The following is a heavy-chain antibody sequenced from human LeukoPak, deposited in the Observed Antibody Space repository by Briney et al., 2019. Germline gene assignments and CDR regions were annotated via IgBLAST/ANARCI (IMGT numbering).Heavy chain of an antibody. Sequence: SQTLSLTCAISGDSVSSNSSAWNWIRPSPSAGLEWLGRTYYRSKWYTDYAVSVEGRATIHPDTSKNQFSLQLNSVTPEDTAVYYCARGPGGFDYWGQGALVTVSS. J-gene: IGHJ4*02. D-gene: IGHD3-10*01. V-gene: IGHV6-1*01. CDR3: ARGPGGFDY. CDR1: GDSVSSNSSA. CDR2: TYYRSKWYT.